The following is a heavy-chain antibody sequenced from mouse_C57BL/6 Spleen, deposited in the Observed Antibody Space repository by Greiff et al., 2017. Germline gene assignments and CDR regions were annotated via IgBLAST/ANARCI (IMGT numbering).Heavy chain of an antibody. D-gene: IGHD3-2*02. Sequence: EVMLVESGGGLVKPGGSLKLSCAASGFTFSDYGMHWVRQAPEKGLEWVAYISSGSSTIYYADTVKGRFTISRDNAKNTLFLQMTRLRSEDTAMYYCARRDSSGYPYYFDYWGQGTTLTVSS. V-gene: IGHV5-17*01. CDR3: ARRDSSGYPYYFDY. CDR1: GFTFSDYG. CDR2: ISSGSSTI. J-gene: IGHJ2*01.